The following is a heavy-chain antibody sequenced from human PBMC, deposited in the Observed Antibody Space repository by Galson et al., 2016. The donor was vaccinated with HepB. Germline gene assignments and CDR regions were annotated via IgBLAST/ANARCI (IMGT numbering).Heavy chain of an antibody. V-gene: IGHV3-11*01. CDR3: ARDRLLEDTSILDY. CDR2: ISSSGNTV. J-gene: IGHJ4*02. D-gene: IGHD5-18*01. CDR1: GFTFSDYY. Sequence: SLRLSCAASGFTFSDYYMSWIRQAPGKGLEWISYISSSGNTVYYPESVKGRFIISRDNAKNSLYLQLYSVRAEDTAVYYCARDRLLEDTSILDYWGQGTLVTVSS.